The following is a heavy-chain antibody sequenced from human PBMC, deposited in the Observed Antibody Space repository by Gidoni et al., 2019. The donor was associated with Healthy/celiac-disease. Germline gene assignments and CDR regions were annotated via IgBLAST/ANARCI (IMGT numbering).Heavy chain of an antibody. CDR2: IIPIFGTA. J-gene: IGHJ4*02. D-gene: IGHD3-3*01. CDR1: GGTFSSYA. CDR3: ARNRITIFGVVTEDFDY. V-gene: IGHV1-69*01. Sequence: QVQLVQSGAEVKKPGSSVKVSCKASGGTFSSYAISWVRQAPEQGLEWMGGIIPIFGTANYAQKFQGRVTITADESTSTAYMELSSLRSEDTAVYYCARNRITIFGVVTEDFDYWGQGTLVTVSS.